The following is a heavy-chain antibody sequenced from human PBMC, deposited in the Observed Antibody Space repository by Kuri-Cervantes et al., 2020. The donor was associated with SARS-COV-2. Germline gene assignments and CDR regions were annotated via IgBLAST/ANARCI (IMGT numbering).Heavy chain of an antibody. Sequence: GGSLRLSCAASGLIFRHYAMHWVRQAPGKGLEWVAVISYDGNNKYYAASVKDRFTLSRDNAKNMLFLQMNSLRAGDTDVYYCVRDGDHWNFDYWGQGTMVTVSS. CDR2: ISYDGNNK. V-gene: IGHV3-30-3*01. CDR1: GLIFRHYA. J-gene: IGHJ4*02. D-gene: IGHD1-1*01. CDR3: VRDGDHWNFDY.